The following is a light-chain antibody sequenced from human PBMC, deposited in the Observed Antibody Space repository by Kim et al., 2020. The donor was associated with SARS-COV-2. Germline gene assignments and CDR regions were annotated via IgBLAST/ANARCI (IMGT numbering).Light chain of an antibody. J-gene: IGLJ2*01. CDR2: VNSAGSH. V-gene: IGLV4-69*01. CDR3: QTWGTGTVV. CDR1: SGHSSYA. Sequence: ASVKLTCTLSSGHSSYAIAGHQQQPEKGPRFLMKVNSAGSHTKGDGIPDRFSGSSSGAERYLTISSLQSEDEADYYCQTWGTGTVVFGGGTQLTVL.